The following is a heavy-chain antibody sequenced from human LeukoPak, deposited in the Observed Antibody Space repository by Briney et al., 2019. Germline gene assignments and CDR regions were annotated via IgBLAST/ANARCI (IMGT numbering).Heavy chain of an antibody. V-gene: IGHV3-53*01. CDR2: IYSGGST. Sequence: SGGSLRLSCAASGFTVSSNYMSWVRQAPGKRLEWVSVIYSGGSTYYADSVKGRFTISRDNSKNKLYLQMNSLRAEDTAVYYCAREATITRFGYWGRGTLVTVSS. D-gene: IGHD5-24*01. CDR1: GFTVSSNY. CDR3: AREATITRFGY. J-gene: IGHJ4*02.